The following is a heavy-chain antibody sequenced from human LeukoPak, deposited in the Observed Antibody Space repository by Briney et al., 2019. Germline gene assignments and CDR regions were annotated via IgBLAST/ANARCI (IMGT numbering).Heavy chain of an antibody. Sequence: PGGSLRLSCAASGFTPDLHGMSWVRQAPGKGLEWVSGINWSGGSTGYADSVKGRFTISRDNAKNSLYLQMNSLRVEDTALYYCAREGGSGSYYAIDYWGQGTLVTASS. CDR1: GFTPDLHG. J-gene: IGHJ4*02. CDR2: INWSGGST. CDR3: AREGGSGSYYAIDY. V-gene: IGHV3-20*04. D-gene: IGHD3-10*01.